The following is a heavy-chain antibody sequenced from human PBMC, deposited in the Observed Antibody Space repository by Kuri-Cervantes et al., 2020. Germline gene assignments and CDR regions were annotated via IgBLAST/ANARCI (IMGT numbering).Heavy chain of an antibody. V-gene: IGHV3-7*03. J-gene: IGHJ4*02. Sequence: GGSLRLSCAVSGFTFSTYWMTWVRQAPGKGLEWVANINQDGSEQYYVDSVKGRFTISRDNAKNSLYLQMHSLRAEDTALYYCARDGAQLELPYFFDSWGQGTLVTVSS. CDR2: INQDGSEQ. D-gene: IGHD1-1*01. CDR3: ARDGAQLELPYFFDS. CDR1: GFTFSTYW.